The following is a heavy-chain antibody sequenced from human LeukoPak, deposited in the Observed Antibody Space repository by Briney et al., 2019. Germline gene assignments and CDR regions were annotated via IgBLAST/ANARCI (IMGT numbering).Heavy chain of an antibody. CDR2: IYSGGST. V-gene: IGHV3-66*01. Sequence: PGGSLRLSCAASGFTVSSNYMSWVRQAPGKGLEWVSVIYSGGSTYYADSVKGRFTISRDNSKNTLYLQMNSLRAEDTAVYYCARGHLDYFFDYWGQGTLVTVSS. CDR1: GFTVSSNY. CDR3: ARGHLDYFFDY. J-gene: IGHJ4*02. D-gene: IGHD3-9*01.